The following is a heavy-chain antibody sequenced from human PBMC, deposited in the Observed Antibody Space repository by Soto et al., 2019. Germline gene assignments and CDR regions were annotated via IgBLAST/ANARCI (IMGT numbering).Heavy chain of an antibody. D-gene: IGHD3-22*01. Sequence: QVQLVQSGAEVKKPGASVKVSCKASGYTFTSYDINWVRQATGQGLEWMGWMNPNSGNTGYAQKFQGRVTMTRNTIINXAYMELSSLRSEDTAVYYCARVGDSSGYYEDWFDPWGQGTLVTVSS. CDR1: GYTFTSYD. J-gene: IGHJ5*02. CDR3: ARVGDSSGYYEDWFDP. CDR2: MNPNSGNT. V-gene: IGHV1-8*01.